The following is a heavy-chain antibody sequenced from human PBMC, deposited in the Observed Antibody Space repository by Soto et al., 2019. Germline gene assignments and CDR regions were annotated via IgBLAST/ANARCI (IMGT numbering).Heavy chain of an antibody. CDR1: GGSISSYY. CDR2: IYYSGST. D-gene: IGHD5-12*01. Sequence: SETLSLTCTVSGGSISSYYWSWIRQPPGKGLEWIGYIYYSGSTNYNPSLKSRVTISVDTSKNQFSLKLSSVTAADTAVYYCARLGYNYGPTSDYWGQGTLVTVSS. V-gene: IGHV4-59*08. CDR3: ARLGYNYGPTSDY. J-gene: IGHJ4*02.